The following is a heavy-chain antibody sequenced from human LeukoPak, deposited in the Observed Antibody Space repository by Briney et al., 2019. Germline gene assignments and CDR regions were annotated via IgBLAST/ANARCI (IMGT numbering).Heavy chain of an antibody. CDR3: AKDGAPWYYYMDV. CDR2: ISGSGGST. V-gene: IGHV3-23*01. Sequence: GGSLRLSCAPSGFTFSSYAMSWVRQAPGKGLEWVSAISGSGGSTYYADSVKGRFTISRDNSKNTLYLQINSLRAEDTAVYYCAKDGAPWYYYMDVWGKGTTVTVSS. D-gene: IGHD3-16*01. CDR1: GFTFSSYA. J-gene: IGHJ6*03.